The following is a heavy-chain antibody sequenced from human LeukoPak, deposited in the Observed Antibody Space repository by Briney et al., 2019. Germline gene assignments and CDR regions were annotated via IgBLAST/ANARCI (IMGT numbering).Heavy chain of an antibody. CDR3: ARAGYGDYPNYYYYMDV. CDR1: GGSISSYY. Sequence: SETLSLTCTVSGGSISSYYWSWIRQPPGKGLEWIGYIYYSGSTNYNPSLKSRVTISVDTSKNQFSLKLSSVTAADTAVYYCARAGYGDYPNYYYYMDVWGKGTTVTVSS. V-gene: IGHV4-59*01. J-gene: IGHJ6*03. CDR2: IYYSGST. D-gene: IGHD4-17*01.